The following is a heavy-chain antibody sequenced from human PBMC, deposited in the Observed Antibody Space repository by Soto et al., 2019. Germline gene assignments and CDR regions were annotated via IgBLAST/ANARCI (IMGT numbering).Heavy chain of an antibody. CDR2: ISGSGGST. Sequence: EVQLLESGGGLVQPGGSLRLSCAASGLTFSSYAMSWVRQAPGKGLEWVSAISGSGGSTYYADSVKGRFTISRDNSKNTLYLQMNCLRAEDTAVYYCAKVTTVVTPPGCWGQGTLVTVSS. V-gene: IGHV3-23*01. J-gene: IGHJ4*02. D-gene: IGHD4-17*01. CDR1: GLTFSSYA. CDR3: AKVTTVVTPPGC.